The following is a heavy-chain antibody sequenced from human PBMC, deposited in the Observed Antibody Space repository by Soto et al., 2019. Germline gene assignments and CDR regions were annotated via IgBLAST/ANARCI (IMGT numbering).Heavy chain of an antibody. Sequence: SETLSLTCTVSGGSISSYYWSWIRQPPGKGLEWIGYIYYSGSTNYNPSLKSRVTISVDTSKNQFSLKLTSVTAADTAIYYCARQGQLVRFDYWGQGTLVTVSS. J-gene: IGHJ4*02. D-gene: IGHD6-6*01. CDR2: IYYSGST. CDR1: GGSISSYY. V-gene: IGHV4-59*01. CDR3: ARQGQLVRFDY.